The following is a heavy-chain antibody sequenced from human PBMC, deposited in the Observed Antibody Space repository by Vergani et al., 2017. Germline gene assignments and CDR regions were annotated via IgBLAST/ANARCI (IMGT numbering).Heavy chain of an antibody. D-gene: IGHD6-19*01. CDR3: TRHGRSGWAGYFQH. CDR2: IYYTGTT. V-gene: IGHV4-30-2*03. Sequence: QLQLQESGSGLVKPSQTLSLTCAVSGGSISSGGYYWGWIRQPPGKGLEWIGTIYYTGTTYYKEAHKSRLTISVDTSKNQFSLNLTSVTAADTAVYYCTRHGRSGWAGYFQHWGQGTLVTASS. CDR1: GGSISSGGYY. J-gene: IGHJ1*01.